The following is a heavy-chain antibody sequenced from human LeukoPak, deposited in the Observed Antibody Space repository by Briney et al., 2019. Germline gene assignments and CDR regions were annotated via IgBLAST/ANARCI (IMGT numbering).Heavy chain of an antibody. Sequence: GGSLRLSCAASGFIFNRFWMSWVRQAPGKGPEWVASINTDGSEKHYVGSVRGRFTISRDNPKSTLHLQMNSLRTEDTALYYCAREAYWGQGILVAVSS. CDR3: AREAY. CDR2: INTDGSEK. CDR1: GFIFNRFW. J-gene: IGHJ4*02. V-gene: IGHV3-7*03.